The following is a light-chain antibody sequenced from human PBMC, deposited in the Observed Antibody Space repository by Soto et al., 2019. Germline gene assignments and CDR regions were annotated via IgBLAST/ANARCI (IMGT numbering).Light chain of an antibody. CDR3: QQYVSSPYT. CDR2: GAS. Sequence: EIVLTQSPGTLSLSPGERAILSCRASQSVSNTYLAWYQQKPGQAPRLLIYGASSRATGIPDRFRGSGSGTDFTLTISRLEPEDFAVYYCQQYVSSPYTFGQGTKLEIK. CDR1: QSVSNTY. V-gene: IGKV3-20*01. J-gene: IGKJ2*01.